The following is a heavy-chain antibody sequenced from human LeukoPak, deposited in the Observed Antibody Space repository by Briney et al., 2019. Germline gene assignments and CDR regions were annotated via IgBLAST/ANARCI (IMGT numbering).Heavy chain of an antibody. J-gene: IGHJ1*01. Sequence: PGGSLRLSCAASGFRFSSYWMHWVRQAPGKGLVWVSRIKSDGKTNYADSVKGRFTISRDNAKNTVSLQMNSLRAEDTGVYYCARAPSEIGGYYPEYFRHWGQGTLVTVSS. D-gene: IGHD3-22*01. CDR3: ARAPSEIGGYYPEYFRH. V-gene: IGHV3-74*01. CDR1: GFRFSSYW. CDR2: IKSDGKT.